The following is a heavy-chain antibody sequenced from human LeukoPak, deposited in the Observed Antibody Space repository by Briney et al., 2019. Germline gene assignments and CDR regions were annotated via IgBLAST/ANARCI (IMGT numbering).Heavy chain of an antibody. J-gene: IGHJ4*02. V-gene: IGHV1-46*01. D-gene: IGHD2-15*01. CDR3: ARVQRYCSGGSCYSDLGY. CDR1: GYTFTSYY. CDR2: INPSGGST. Sequence: ASVKVSCKASGYTFTSYYMHWVRQAPGQGLEWMGIINPSGGSTSYAQKFQGRVTMTRDMSTSTVYTELSSLRSEDTAVYYCARVQRYCSGGSCYSDLGYWGQGTLVTVSS.